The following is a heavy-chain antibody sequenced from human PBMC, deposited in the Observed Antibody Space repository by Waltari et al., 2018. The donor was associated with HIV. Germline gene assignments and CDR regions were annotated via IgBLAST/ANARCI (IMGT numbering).Heavy chain of an antibody. J-gene: IGHJ6*02. CDR3: AKDHSYGAGSFYARGNYHHYGMDV. CDR1: GFTFDDYA. CDR2: ISWNSGSI. V-gene: IGHV3-9*01. D-gene: IGHD3-10*01. Sequence: EVQLVESGGGLVQPGRSLRLSCAASGFTFDDYAMHWVRQAPGKGLEWVSGISWNSGSIGYVDSVKGRFTISRDNAKNSLYLQMNSLRGEDTALYYCAKDHSYGAGSFYARGNYHHYGMDVWGQGTTVTVSS.